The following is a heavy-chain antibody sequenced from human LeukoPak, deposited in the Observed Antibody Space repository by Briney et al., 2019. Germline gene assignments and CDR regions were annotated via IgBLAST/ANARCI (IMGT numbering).Heavy chain of an antibody. D-gene: IGHD5-18*01. CDR2: ISYDGSNK. CDR3: ARADKDGYGFFGFDY. V-gene: IGHV3-30*03. J-gene: IGHJ4*02. CDR1: GFTFSSYG. Sequence: GGSLRLSCAASGFTFSSYGMHWVRQAPGKGLEWVAVISYDGSNKYYADSVKGRFTISRDNSKNTLYLQMNSLRAEDTALYYCARADKDGYGFFGFDYWGQGTLVTVSS.